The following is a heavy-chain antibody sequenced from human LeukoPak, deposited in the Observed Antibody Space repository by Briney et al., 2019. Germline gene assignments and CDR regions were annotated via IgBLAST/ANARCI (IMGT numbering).Heavy chain of an antibody. CDR3: AKGGFIYMDV. V-gene: IGHV3-30*02. Sequence: HTGGSLRLSCAASGFTFSSYGMHWVRQAPGKGLEWVAFVRYDGSNKYYADSVKGRFTISRDNSKNTLYLQMNSLRAEDTAVYYCAKGGFIYMDVWGKGTTVTVSS. D-gene: IGHD3-10*01. J-gene: IGHJ6*03. CDR1: GFTFSSYG. CDR2: VRYDGSNK.